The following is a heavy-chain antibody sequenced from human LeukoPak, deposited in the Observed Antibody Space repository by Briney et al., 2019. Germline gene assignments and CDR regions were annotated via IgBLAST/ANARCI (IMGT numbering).Heavy chain of an antibody. CDR2: IYPGDSDT. CDR1: GYSFTSYW. V-gene: IGHV5-51*01. D-gene: IGHD5-12*01. Sequence: GESLKISCKGSGYSFTSYWIGWVRQMPGKGLEWMGIIYPGDSDTRYSPSFQGQVTISADKSISTAYLQWSSLKASDTAMYYCARLRSDLVATIMYGWFDPWGQGTLVTVSS. J-gene: IGHJ5*02. CDR3: ARLRSDLVATIMYGWFDP.